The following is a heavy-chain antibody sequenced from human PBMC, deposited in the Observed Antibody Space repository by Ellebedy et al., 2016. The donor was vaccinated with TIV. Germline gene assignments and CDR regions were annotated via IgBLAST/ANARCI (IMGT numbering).Heavy chain of an antibody. J-gene: IGHJ5*01. Sequence: GESLKISCAASGFAFSNFGMHWVRQAPGRGPEWVAVISFDGSDKFYGDSVKGRFTISRDMSKNTLYLQMKSLRVEDAAVYYCARGRGSGYDFEIDSWGQGTLVTVSS. CDR1: GFAFSNFG. CDR3: ARGRGSGYDFEIDS. CDR2: ISFDGSDK. D-gene: IGHD5-12*01. V-gene: IGHV3-30*03.